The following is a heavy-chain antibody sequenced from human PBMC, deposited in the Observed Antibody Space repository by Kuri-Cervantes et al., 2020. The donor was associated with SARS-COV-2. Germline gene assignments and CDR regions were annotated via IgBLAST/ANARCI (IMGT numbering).Heavy chain of an antibody. D-gene: IGHD1-7*01. CDR1: GFTFDDYA. Sequence: SLKISCAASGFTFDDYAMHWVRQAPGKDLEWVSGISWNSGSIGYADSVKGRFTISRDNAKNSLYLQMNSLRAEDMALYYCAKGGYNWNYDAFDIWGQGTMVTVSS. V-gene: IGHV3-9*03. J-gene: IGHJ3*02. CDR3: AKGGYNWNYDAFDI. CDR2: ISWNSGSI.